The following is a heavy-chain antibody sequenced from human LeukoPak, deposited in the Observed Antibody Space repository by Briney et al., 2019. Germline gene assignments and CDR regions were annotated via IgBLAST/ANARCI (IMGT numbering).Heavy chain of an antibody. Sequence: GGSLRLSCTASGFTFIAYEMNWVRQAPGKGLEWLSYISTSGSDLYYADSVKGRFTISRDNAKNSLYLQMNSQRVDDTAVYYCARDRGSSGWYEFDYWGQGTLVTVSS. CDR3: ARDRGSSGWYEFDY. J-gene: IGHJ4*02. D-gene: IGHD6-19*01. CDR1: GFTFIAYE. CDR2: ISTSGSDL. V-gene: IGHV3-48*03.